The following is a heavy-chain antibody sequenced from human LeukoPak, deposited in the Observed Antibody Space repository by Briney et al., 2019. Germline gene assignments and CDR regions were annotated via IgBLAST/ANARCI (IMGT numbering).Heavy chain of an antibody. CDR3: ARQDVVVIRDFWSADAFDI. V-gene: IGHV4-39*01. CDR1: GGSISSSSYY. J-gene: IGHJ3*02. CDR2: IYYSGST. Sequence: SETVSLTCNVSGGSISSSSYYWGWIRQPPGKGLEWIGSIYYSGSTYYNPSLKSRVTISVDTSKNQFSLKLSSVTAADTAVYYCARQDVVVIRDFWSADAFDIWGQGTMVTVSS. D-gene: IGHD3-22*01.